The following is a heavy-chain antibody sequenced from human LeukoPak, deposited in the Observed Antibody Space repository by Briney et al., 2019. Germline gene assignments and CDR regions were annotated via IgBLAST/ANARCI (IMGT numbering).Heavy chain of an antibody. CDR2: ISYDGSNK. CDR1: GFSFGNYW. D-gene: IGHD3-10*01. CDR3: AKGPSGSYYNSSFDY. V-gene: IGHV3-30*18. Sequence: GGSLRLSCAASGFSFGNYWMIWVRQAPGKGLEWVAVISYDGSNKYYADSVKGRFTISRDNSKNTLYLQMNSLRAEDTAVYYCAKGPSGSYYNSSFDYWGQGTLVTVSS. J-gene: IGHJ4*02.